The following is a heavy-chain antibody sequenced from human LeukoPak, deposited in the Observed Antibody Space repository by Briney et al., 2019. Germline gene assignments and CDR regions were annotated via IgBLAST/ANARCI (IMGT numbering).Heavy chain of an antibody. CDR1: GGSISSYY. J-gene: IGHJ4*02. V-gene: IGHV4-59*01. D-gene: IGHD5-24*01. CDR2: IYNSGNT. CDR3: ARYRGTYGYYFAY. Sequence: SETLSLTCSVSGGSISSYYWRWIRQSPENGLEWIGYIYNSGNTNYNLFLKSRVTISADTSKNEFSLKLTSVTAADTAVYYCARYRGTYGYYFAYWGQGKLVIVSS.